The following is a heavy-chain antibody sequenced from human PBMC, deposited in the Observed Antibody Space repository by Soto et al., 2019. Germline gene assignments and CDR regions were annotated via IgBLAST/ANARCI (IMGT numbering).Heavy chain of an antibody. J-gene: IGHJ4*02. CDR3: ARDSAGYSGLDY. V-gene: IGHV4-61*01. D-gene: IGHD6-13*01. Sequence: QVQLQESGPGLVKPSETLSLTCTVSGGSVSSGSYYWSWIRQPPGKGLEWIGYIYYSGSTNYNPSLKSRXXIXVXXSKNQFSLKLSSVTAADTAVYYCARDSAGYSGLDYWGQGTLVTVSS. CDR2: IYYSGST. CDR1: GGSVSSGSYY.